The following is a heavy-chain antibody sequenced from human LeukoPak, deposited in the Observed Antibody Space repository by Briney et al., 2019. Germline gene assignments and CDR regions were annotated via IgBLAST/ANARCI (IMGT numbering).Heavy chain of an antibody. Sequence: ASVKVSCKVSGYTLTELSMHWVRQAPGKGLEWMGGFDPEDGETIYAQKFQGRVTMTRDTSISTAYMELSRLRSDDTAVYYCARDRAVTKMELWGQGTLVTVSS. J-gene: IGHJ4*02. CDR1: GYTLTELS. D-gene: IGHD4-17*01. CDR3: ARDRAVTKMEL. V-gene: IGHV1-24*01. CDR2: FDPEDGET.